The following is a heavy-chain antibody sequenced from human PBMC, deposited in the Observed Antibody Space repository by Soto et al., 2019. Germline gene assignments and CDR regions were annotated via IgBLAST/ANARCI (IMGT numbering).Heavy chain of an antibody. CDR2: TRNKANSYTT. V-gene: IGHV3-72*01. CDR1: GFTFSDHY. Sequence: EVQLVESGGGLVQPGGSLRLSCAASGFTFSDHYMDWVRQSPGKGLEWVGRTRNKANSYTTEYAASVKGRFTISRDDSKISLYLQMNSLKTEDKAVYYCARLDALAGFAYCGHVTLVTVSS. CDR3: ARLDALAGFAY. J-gene: IGHJ4*01. D-gene: IGHD6-19*01.